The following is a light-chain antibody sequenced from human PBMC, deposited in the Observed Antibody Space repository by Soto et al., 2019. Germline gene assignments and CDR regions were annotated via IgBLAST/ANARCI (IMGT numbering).Light chain of an antibody. J-gene: IGLJ2*01. CDR3: SSYTSSSTLL. V-gene: IGLV2-14*01. CDR1: SSDVGGYNY. CDR2: DVS. Sequence: QSVLTQPASVSGFAGQSITISCTGTSSDVGGYNYVSWYQQDPGKAPKLMIYDVSNRPSGVSNRFSGSKSGNTASLTISGLQAEDEAAYYCSSYTSSSTLLFGGGTKLTVL.